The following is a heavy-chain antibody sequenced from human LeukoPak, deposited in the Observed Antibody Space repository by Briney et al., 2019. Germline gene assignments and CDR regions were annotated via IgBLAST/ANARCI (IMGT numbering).Heavy chain of an antibody. CDR2: ISGSGGST. Sequence: GGSLRLSXAASEFTFSSYAMSWVRQAPGKGLEWVSAISGSGGSTYYADSVKGRFTISRDNSKNTLYLQMNNLRAEDTAVYYCAKDSGTAMVLYYFDYWGQGTLVTVSS. J-gene: IGHJ4*02. V-gene: IGHV3-23*01. CDR1: EFTFSSYA. CDR3: AKDSGTAMVLYYFDY. D-gene: IGHD4/OR15-4a*01.